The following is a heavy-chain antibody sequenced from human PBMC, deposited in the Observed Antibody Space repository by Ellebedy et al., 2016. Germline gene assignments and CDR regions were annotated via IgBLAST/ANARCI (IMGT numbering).Heavy chain of an antibody. D-gene: IGHD3-9*01. Sequence: GESLKISXAASGFTFSSYAMSWVRQAPGKGLEWVSAISGSGGSTYYADSVKGRFTISRDNSKNTLYLQMNSLRAEDTAVYYCANWVWYYDILTGLPLWGQGTMVTVSS. CDR2: ISGSGGST. CDR3: ANWVWYYDILTGLPL. J-gene: IGHJ3*01. CDR1: GFTFSSYA. V-gene: IGHV3-23*01.